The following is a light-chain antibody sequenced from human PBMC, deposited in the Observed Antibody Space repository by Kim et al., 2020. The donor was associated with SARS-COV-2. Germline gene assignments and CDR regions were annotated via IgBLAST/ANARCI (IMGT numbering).Light chain of an antibody. CDR3: QQYEIWPPLT. V-gene: IGKV3-15*01. CDR2: GVS. J-gene: IGKJ4*01. Sequence: EIVMTQSPATLSVSPGERVILSCRASQDIRNNLAWYQQKPGQAPRLLIHGVSIRATGVPARFSGSGSETEFSLTISSLQSEDCAVYYCQQYEIWPPLTFGGGTKVDIK. CDR1: QDIRNN.